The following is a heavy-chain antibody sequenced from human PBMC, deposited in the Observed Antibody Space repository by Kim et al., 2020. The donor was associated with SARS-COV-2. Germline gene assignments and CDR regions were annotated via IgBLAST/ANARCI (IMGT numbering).Heavy chain of an antibody. V-gene: IGHV3-23*01. CDR2: ICGSGSRT. D-gene: IGHD2-2*02. J-gene: IGHJ6*02. CDR3: GKDILTWGIDA. CDR1: GFTLSGYA. Sequence: GGSLRLSCVASGFTLSGYAMPWVRQAPGKGLEWVAAICGSGSRTEYGDSVKGRFTISRDNSKNTLYLQMNSLRAEDTALYYCGKDILTWGIDAWGQGTTV.